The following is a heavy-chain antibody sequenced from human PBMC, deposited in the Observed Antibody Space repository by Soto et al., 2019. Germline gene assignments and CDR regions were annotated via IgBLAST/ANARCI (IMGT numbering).Heavy chain of an antibody. D-gene: IGHD2-21*02. CDR3: ARGPYGDRYFDY. V-gene: IGHV1-18*01. J-gene: IGHJ4*02. Sequence: ASVKVSCKASGYTFTSYDINWVRQATGQGLEWMGWISPYNGNTNYAQKLQGRVTMTTDTSTSTAYMELRSLRSDDTAVYHCARGPYGDRYFDYWGQGTLVTVSS. CDR1: GYTFTSYD. CDR2: ISPYNGNT.